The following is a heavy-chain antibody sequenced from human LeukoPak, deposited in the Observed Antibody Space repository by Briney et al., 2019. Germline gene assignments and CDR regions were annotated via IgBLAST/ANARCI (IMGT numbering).Heavy chain of an antibody. CDR3: TRLMVAAAGRWVDY. J-gene: IGHJ4*02. CDR2: IRSKANSYAT. CDR1: GFTFSGSA. D-gene: IGHD6-13*01. V-gene: IGHV3-73*01. Sequence: GGSLKLSCAASGFTFSGSAMHWVRQASGKGLEWVGRIRSKANSYATAYAASVKGRFTISRDDSKNTAYLQMNSLKTEDTAVYYGTRLMVAAAGRWVDYWGQGTLVTVSS.